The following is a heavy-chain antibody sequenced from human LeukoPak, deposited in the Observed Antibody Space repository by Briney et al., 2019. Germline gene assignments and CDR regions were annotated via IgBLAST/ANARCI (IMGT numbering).Heavy chain of an antibody. V-gene: IGHV3-23*01. CDR1: GFTFSSYA. Sequence: GGSLRLSCAASGFTFSSYAMSWVRQAPGKGLEWVSGITTIGDSTYYADSVKGRFTISRDSSKNTLYLQMNSLRAADTAVYYCAKELGLYFNGMDVWGQGTTVTVSS. CDR3: AKELGLYFNGMDV. CDR2: ITTIGDST. J-gene: IGHJ6*02.